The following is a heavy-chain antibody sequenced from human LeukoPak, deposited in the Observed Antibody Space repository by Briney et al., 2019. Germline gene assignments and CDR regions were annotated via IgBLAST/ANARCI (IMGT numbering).Heavy chain of an antibody. D-gene: IGHD2-8*01. CDR1: GFTFSAHT. J-gene: IGHJ4*02. CDR3: ARGPLYDITGSYGL. V-gene: IGHV3-48*01. CDR2: IGSSGITI. Sequence: GGSLTLSCAASGFTFSAHTKNWVRLAPGKGLQWVSYIGSSGITIYYAHSVEGRFTISRDNAKNSLYLQMSSLRVEDTAVYYCARGPLYDITGSYGLWGQGTLVTVSS.